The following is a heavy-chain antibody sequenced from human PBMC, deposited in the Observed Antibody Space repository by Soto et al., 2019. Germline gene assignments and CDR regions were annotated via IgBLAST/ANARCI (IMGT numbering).Heavy chain of an antibody. CDR1: GFTFSSYW. D-gene: IGHD2-2*01. CDR3: ARGDCSSTSCPLYAFDI. J-gene: IGHJ3*02. V-gene: IGHV3-74*01. CDR2: INSDGSST. Sequence: EVQLVESGGGLVQPGGSLRLSCAASGFTFSSYWMHWVRQAPGKGLVWVSRINSDGSSTSYADSVKGRFTISRDNAKNTLYLQMNSLRAKDTAVYYCARGDCSSTSCPLYAFDIWGKRTMVTVSS.